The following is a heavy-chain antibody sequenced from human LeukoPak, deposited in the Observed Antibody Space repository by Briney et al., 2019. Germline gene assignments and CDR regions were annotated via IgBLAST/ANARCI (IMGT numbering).Heavy chain of an antibody. J-gene: IGHJ4*02. CDR2: INHGGST. CDR3: ARTSRFSWNSTYFDS. D-gene: IGHD1-7*01. Sequence: SETLSLTCAVYGGSFSGYYWTWIRQPPGKGLEWIGEINHGGSTNYNPSLKSRVTISLDTSKNQFSLKVSSVTAADTAVYYCARTSRFSWNSTYFDSWGQGTLVTVSS. V-gene: IGHV4-34*01. CDR1: GGSFSGYY.